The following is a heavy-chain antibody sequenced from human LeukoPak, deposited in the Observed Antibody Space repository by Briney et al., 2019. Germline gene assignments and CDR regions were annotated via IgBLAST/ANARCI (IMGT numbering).Heavy chain of an antibody. Sequence: PSETLSLTCAVYGGSFGGYYWSWIRQPPGKGLEWIGEINDSGSSNYIPSLKSRVTISVDRSKNQFSLKLSSVTAADTAVYYCARLSALARIDYWGQGTLVTVSS. CDR3: ARLSALARIDY. J-gene: IGHJ4*02. CDR2: INDSGSS. V-gene: IGHV4-34*01. CDR1: GGSFGGYY.